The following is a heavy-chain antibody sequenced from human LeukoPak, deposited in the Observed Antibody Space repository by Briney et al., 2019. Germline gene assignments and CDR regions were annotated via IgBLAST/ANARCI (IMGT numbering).Heavy chain of an antibody. CDR2: ISSSGSTI. CDR3: ARDLDGYNQMYFDY. CDR1: GFTFSDYY. V-gene: IGHV3-11*04. J-gene: IGHJ4*02. Sequence: GGSLRLSCAASGFTFSDYYMSWIRQAPGKGLEWVSYISSSGSTIYYADSVKGRFTISRDNAKNSLYLQMNSLRVEDTAVYYCARDLDGYNQMYFDYWGQGTLVTVSS. D-gene: IGHD5-24*01.